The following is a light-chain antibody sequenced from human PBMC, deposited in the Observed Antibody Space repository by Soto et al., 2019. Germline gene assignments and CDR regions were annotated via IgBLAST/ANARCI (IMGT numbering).Light chain of an antibody. CDR2: DAS. Sequence: DIQMTQSPSTLPASVGDRVTITCRASQSISNWLAWYQQKPGTAPKLLIYDASNLERGVPSRFSGNASGTDFTFTISSLQPEDIATYYCQQYDNFPITFGQGTRLEIK. J-gene: IGKJ5*01. CDR1: QSISNW. V-gene: IGKV1-33*01. CDR3: QQYDNFPIT.